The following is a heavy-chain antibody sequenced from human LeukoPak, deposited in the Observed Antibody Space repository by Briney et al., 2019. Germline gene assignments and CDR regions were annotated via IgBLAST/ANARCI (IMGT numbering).Heavy chain of an antibody. Sequence: ASVKVSCKTSGYTFTVKFLHWLRQAPGQGLEWMGGIEPNSGGAVYGQNFRGRVTVTRDTSVSTAYMELSRLRSDDTAVYYCAIENYYDSSCYSKAFDDWGQGTLVTVCS. D-gene: IGHD3-22*01. CDR2: IEPNSGGA. V-gene: IGHV1-2*02. CDR1: GYTFTVKF. CDR3: AIENYYDSSCYSKAFDD. J-gene: IGHJ4*02.